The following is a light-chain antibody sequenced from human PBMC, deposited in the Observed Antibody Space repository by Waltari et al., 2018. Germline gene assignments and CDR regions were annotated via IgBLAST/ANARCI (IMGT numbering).Light chain of an antibody. CDR2: DAS. V-gene: IGKV3-11*01. CDR3: QQRSAWPTT. CDR1: ESVSSN. Sequence: EIVVTQSPATLSLSPGEGATLSCRTSESVSSNLAWFQQKDGQPPRHVIYDASSRAADSPARCSGGGSGTDYTLTISSLEPEDCATYYGQQRSAWPTTFGQGTRLEI. J-gene: IGKJ5*01.